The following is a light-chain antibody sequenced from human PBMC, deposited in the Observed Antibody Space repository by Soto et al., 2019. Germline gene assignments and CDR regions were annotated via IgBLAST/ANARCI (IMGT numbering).Light chain of an antibody. Sequence: QSVLTQPPSASGTPGQRVTISCSGSSSNIGSRTVNWYQQLPGTAPKLLIYGNNQRPSGVPDRFSGSKSGTSASLAISGLQAGDEADYFWAAWDDSLNGVVFGGGTKLTVL. J-gene: IGLJ2*01. CDR2: GNN. V-gene: IGLV1-44*01. CDR1: SSNIGSRT. CDR3: AAWDDSLNGVV.